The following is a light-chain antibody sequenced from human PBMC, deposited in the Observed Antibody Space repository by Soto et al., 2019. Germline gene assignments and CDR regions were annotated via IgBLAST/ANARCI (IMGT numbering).Light chain of an antibody. V-gene: IGKV3-20*01. CDR2: GAS. CDR1: QSVRSN. CDR3: QQYGTSYT. Sequence: EIVMTQSPVTLSVSPGERATLSCRASQSVRSNLAWYQQKPGQAPSLLIYGASSRATGIPDRFSGSASGTDFSLTISRLEPEDFAVYYCQQYGTSYTFGQGTKLEIK. J-gene: IGKJ2*01.